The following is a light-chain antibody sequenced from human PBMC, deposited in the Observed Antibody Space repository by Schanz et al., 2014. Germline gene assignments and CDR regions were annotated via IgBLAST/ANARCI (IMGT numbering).Light chain of an antibody. V-gene: IGKV1-39*01. CDR3: QQGYSAPLT. CDR1: QSISNY. Sequence: DIQMTQSPSSLSASVGDRVTITCRASQSISNYLYWYQQKPGQAPKLLIYTASNLQSGVPSRFSGSASGTDFTLTISSLQPEDFATYYCQQGYSAPLTFGQGTRLEI. J-gene: IGKJ5*01. CDR2: TAS.